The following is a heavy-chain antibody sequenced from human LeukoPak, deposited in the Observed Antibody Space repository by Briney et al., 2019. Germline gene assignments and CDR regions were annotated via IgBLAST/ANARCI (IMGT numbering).Heavy chain of an antibody. Sequence: ASVKVSCKASGYTFTSYGISWVRQAPGQGLEWMGWMSAYNGNTNYAQKLQGRVTMTTDTSTSTAYMELRSLRSDDTAVYYCARTRYCSSTSCYDYGMDVWGQGTTVTVSS. D-gene: IGHD2-2*01. CDR3: ARTRYCSSTSCYDYGMDV. V-gene: IGHV1-18*01. J-gene: IGHJ6*02. CDR1: GYTFTSYG. CDR2: MSAYNGNT.